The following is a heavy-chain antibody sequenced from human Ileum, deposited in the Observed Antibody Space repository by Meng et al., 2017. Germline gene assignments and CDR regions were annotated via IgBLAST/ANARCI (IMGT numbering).Heavy chain of an antibody. Sequence: GEFLKTSCAASGFSFRNYEMNWVRQAPGKALEWVAYITAGGNLMFYSDSEGGRFTITRDNAKNSQYLQMNSLRAEDTATYYCAGEIQNVRGNALDFWGQGTTVTVSS. V-gene: IGHV3-48*03. CDR2: ITAGGNLM. D-gene: IGHD3-10*02. CDR1: GFSFRNYE. J-gene: IGHJ3*01. CDR3: AGEIQNVRGNALDF.